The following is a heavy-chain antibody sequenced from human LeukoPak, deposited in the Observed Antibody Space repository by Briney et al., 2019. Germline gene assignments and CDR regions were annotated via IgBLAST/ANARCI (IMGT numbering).Heavy chain of an antibody. V-gene: IGHV3-23*01. CDR1: GFTFRSYD. CDR2: ISRSGSHT. CDR3: AKDGWLDY. J-gene: IGHJ4*02. Sequence: PGGSLRLSCAVSGFTFRSYDMGWVRQAPGKGLEWISSISRSGSHTYYADSVKGRFTISRDNSRNTLHLQMNSLRAEDTAVYYCAKDGWLDYWGQGTLVTVSS. D-gene: IGHD2-15*01.